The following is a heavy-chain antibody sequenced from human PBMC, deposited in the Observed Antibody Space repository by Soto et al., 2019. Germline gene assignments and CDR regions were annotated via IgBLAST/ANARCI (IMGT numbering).Heavy chain of an antibody. V-gene: IGHV1-69*02. CDR1: GGTFSSYT. D-gene: IGHD4-17*01. J-gene: IGHJ6*02. CDR3: ASFGTTVVTPPGGMDV. CDR2: IIPILGIA. Sequence: QVQLVQSGAEVKKPGSSVKVSCKASGGTFSSYTISWVRQAPGQGLEWMGRIIPILGIANYAQKFQGRVTITADKSTSTAYMELSSLRSEDTAVYYCASFGTTVVTPPGGMDVWGQGTTVTVSS.